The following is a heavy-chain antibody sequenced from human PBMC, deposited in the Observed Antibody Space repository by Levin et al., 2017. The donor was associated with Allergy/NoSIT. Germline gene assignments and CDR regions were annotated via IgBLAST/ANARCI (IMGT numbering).Heavy chain of an antibody. J-gene: IGHJ4*02. D-gene: IGHD3-10*01. Sequence: QRGESLKISCAASGFTFSNYGMHWVRQAPGKGLQWVAVISSDGSYKYYADSVKGRFAISRDNSKNTLSLQMNSLRAEDTAIYYCVKDWGYRFALGSSYFDYWGQGTLVTVSS. V-gene: IGHV3-30*18. CDR3: VKDWGYRFALGSSYFDY. CDR2: ISSDGSYK. CDR1: GFTFSNYG.